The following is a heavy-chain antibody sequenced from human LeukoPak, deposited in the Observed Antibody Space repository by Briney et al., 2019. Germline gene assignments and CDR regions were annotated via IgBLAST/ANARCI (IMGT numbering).Heavy chain of an antibody. J-gene: IGHJ4*02. V-gene: IGHV4-34*01. Sequence: PSETLSLTCAVYGGSFSGYYWSWIRQPPGKGLEWIGKINHSGSTNYNPSLKSRVTISVDTSKNQFSLKLSSVTAADTAVYYCARDGYSGNDGLWGQGTLVTVSS. CDR2: INHSGST. D-gene: IGHD5-12*01. CDR1: GGSFSGYY. CDR3: ARDGYSGNDGL.